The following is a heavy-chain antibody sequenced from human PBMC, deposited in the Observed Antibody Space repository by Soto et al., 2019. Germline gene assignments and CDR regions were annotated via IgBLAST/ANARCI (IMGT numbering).Heavy chain of an antibody. CDR3: ARGSYYTTWS. V-gene: IGHV6-1*01. Sequence: QGLLQQSGPGLLKPSQTLSLTCAISGDRVSSNSAAWNWIRQSPSRGLEWLGRIYYRSKWYSDYAESVKSRISINPDTSKNQFSLQLNSVTPEDTAVYYCARGSYYTTWSWGQGTLVTVSS. CDR2: IYYRSKWYS. J-gene: IGHJ1*01. D-gene: IGHD3-10*01. CDR1: GDRVSSNSAA.